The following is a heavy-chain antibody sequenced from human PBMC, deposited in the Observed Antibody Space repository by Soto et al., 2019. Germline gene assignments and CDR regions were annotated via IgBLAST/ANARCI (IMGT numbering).Heavy chain of an antibody. Sequence: EVQLLESGGDSVQPGGYLRLSCAASGFTFSNHAMAWLRQVPGKGLEWVSGISGGGGDTYHADYVRGRFTISGDNSKNTLYLQMNSLRAEDAAVYYCARTDSSGWSTRYGMDVWGQGTTVTVSS. CDR1: GFTFSNHA. D-gene: IGHD6-19*01. CDR2: ISGGGGDT. CDR3: ARTDSSGWSTRYGMDV. J-gene: IGHJ6*02. V-gene: IGHV3-23*01.